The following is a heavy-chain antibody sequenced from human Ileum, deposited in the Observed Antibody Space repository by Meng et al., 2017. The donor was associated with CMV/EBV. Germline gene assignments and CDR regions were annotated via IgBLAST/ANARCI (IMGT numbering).Heavy chain of an antibody. V-gene: IGHV4-30-4*08. CDR3: ARTEDCHSTRCYTGFDP. CDR1: SSSSGDYY. J-gene: IGHJ5*02. D-gene: IGHD2-2*01. Sequence: SSSSGDYYWSWIRQPPGKGLEWIGFTYYGGRTYYNPSLKSRVTMSIDTSKNQFSLRLSSVTAADTAVYYCARTEDCHSTRCYTGFDPWGQGTLVTVSS. CDR2: TYYGGRT.